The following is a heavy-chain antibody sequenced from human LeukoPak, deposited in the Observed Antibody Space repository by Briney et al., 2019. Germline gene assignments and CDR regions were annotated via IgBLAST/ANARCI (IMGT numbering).Heavy chain of an antibody. CDR3: ARAPYCSGGSCYSIDY. CDR2: ISSSSSYI. V-gene: IGHV3-21*01. Sequence: GGSLRLSCAASGVTFSSYSMNWVRQAPGKGLEWVSSISSSSSYIYYADSVKGRFTISRDNAKNSLYLQMNSLRAEDTAVYYCARAPYCSGGSCYSIDYWGQGTLVTVSS. D-gene: IGHD2-15*01. J-gene: IGHJ4*02. CDR1: GVTFSSYS.